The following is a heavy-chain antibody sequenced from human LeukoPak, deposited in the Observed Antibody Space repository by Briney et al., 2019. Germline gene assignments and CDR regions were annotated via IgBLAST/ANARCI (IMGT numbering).Heavy chain of an antibody. J-gene: IGHJ4*02. V-gene: IGHV3-30*18. CDR3: AKCLKGAVLMPDY. CDR1: GFTFSSYG. CDR2: ISYDGSNK. D-gene: IGHD2-8*01. Sequence: WGSLRLSCAASGFTFSSYGMHWVRQAPGKGLEWVAVISYDGSNKYYADSVKGRFTISRDNSKNTLYLQMNSLRAEDTAVYYCAKCLKGAVLMPDYWGQGTLVTVSS.